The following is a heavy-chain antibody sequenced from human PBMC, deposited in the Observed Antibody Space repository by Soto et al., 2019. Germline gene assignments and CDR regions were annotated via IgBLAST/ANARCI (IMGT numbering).Heavy chain of an antibody. J-gene: IGHJ6*02. CDR1: GGSITGYY. V-gene: IGHV4-59*03. D-gene: IGHD3-3*02. CDR3: ALLGSTGPPVQYHHYGLDV. Sequence: SETLSLTCTVSGGSITGYYWSWIRQPPGKGLEFIGYIYHSGATEYTPSLKSRVTISVDKSENQFSLQMRSVSAADTAMYFCALLGSTGPPVQYHHYGLDVWGQGATVTVSS. CDR2: IYHSGAT.